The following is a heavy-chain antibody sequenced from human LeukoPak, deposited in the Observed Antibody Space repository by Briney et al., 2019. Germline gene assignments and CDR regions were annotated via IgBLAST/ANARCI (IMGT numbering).Heavy chain of an antibody. CDR2: IYYSGST. V-gene: IGHV4-59*01. J-gene: IGHJ6*03. Sequence: SETLSLTCTVSGGSISSYYWSWIRQPPGKGLEWIGYIYYSGSTNYNPSPKSRVTISVDTSKNQFSLKLSSVTAADTAVYYCARASSSWSLYYYYYYMDVWGKGTTVTVSS. CDR1: GGSISSYY. CDR3: ARASSSWSLYYYYYYMDV. D-gene: IGHD6-13*01.